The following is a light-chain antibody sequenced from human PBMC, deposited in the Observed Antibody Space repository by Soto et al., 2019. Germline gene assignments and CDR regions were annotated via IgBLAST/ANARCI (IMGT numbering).Light chain of an antibody. V-gene: IGKV3-11*01. J-gene: IGKJ5*01. CDR3: QQRSTWPT. CDR2: DAS. CDR1: ESVDFH. Sequence: VLTQSPATLSLSPGKRATLSCRASESVDFHLAWYQQKPGQAPRLLIYDASVRATGTPARFSGSGSGTDFTLTISSLEPEDFALYYCQQRSTWPTFGQETRLEIK.